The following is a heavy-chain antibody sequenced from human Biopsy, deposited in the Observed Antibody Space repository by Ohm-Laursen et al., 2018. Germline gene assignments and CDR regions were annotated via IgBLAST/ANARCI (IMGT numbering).Heavy chain of an antibody. D-gene: IGHD4-11*01. CDR2: ISYDGSGE. Sequence: SLRLSCTASGFTFTSYAMHWVRQAPGKGMEWVAVISYDGSGEYYADSLQGRFIISRDNPKNTVDLQMNSLRAEDTAVYFCARDGKRWDYSTYFSWHFDLWGRGTLVTVSS. CDR3: ARDGKRWDYSTYFSWHFDL. J-gene: IGHJ2*01. CDR1: GFTFTSYA. V-gene: IGHV3-30*03.